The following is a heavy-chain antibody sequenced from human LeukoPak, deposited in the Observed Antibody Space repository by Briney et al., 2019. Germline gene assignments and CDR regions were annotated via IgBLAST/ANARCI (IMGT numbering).Heavy chain of an antibody. D-gene: IGHD6-19*01. Sequence: ASVKVSCKASGYTFTSYDISWVRQATGQGLEWMGWMNPNSGNTGYAQKFQGRVTMTRNTSISTAYMELSSLRSEDTAVYYCARGLRSSGWYRYYYYYYMDVWGKGTTVTISS. CDR3: ARGLRSSGWYRYYYYYYMDV. CDR2: MNPNSGNT. V-gene: IGHV1-8*01. J-gene: IGHJ6*03. CDR1: GYTFTSYD.